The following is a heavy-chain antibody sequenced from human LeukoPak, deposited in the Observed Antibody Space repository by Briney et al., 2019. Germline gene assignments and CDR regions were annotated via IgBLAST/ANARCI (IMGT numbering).Heavy chain of an antibody. CDR3: AKDSGIAANAGYSWLDP. CDR1: GFSFSRYG. D-gene: IGHD6-13*01. Sequence: GGSLRLSCAASGFSFSRYGMHWVRQAPGKGLEWVAVTSYDGSDKYYSDSVKGRFTISRDNSKNTLYLQMSSLRQEDTGVYFCAKDSGIAANAGYSWLDPWGQGTLVTVSS. V-gene: IGHV3-30*18. CDR2: TSYDGSDK. J-gene: IGHJ5*02.